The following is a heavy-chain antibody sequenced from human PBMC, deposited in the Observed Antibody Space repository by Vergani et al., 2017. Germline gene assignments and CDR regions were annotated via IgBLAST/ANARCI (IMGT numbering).Heavy chain of an antibody. Sequence: QVQLVQSGAEVKKPGSSVKVSCKASGRTFSSFAISWVRQAPGQGLEWMGRIIPIFGTANYAQKFQERVAITADESTSTAYMELSSLSSEDTDVYYCAGTRYRSRWTASYYYYMDVWGKGTMVSVSS. CDR1: GRTFSSFA. D-gene: IGHD6-13*01. V-gene: IGHV1-69*13. CDR2: IIPIFGTA. J-gene: IGHJ6*03. CDR3: AGTRYRSRWTASYYYYMDV.